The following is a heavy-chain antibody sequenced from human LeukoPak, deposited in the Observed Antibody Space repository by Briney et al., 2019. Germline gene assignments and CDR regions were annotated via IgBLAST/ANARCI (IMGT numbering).Heavy chain of an antibody. J-gene: IGHJ4*02. CDR1: GGSISNTGYY. V-gene: IGHV4-31*03. Sequence: SQTLSLTCTVSGGSISNTGYYWRWLRQRPGTGLEWLGYIYYSGSTYYNPSLKSRVTISVDTSKNQFSLRLTSVTAADTAVYYCARDSDGSGSRPYDYWGQGTLVTVSS. CDR2: IYYSGST. D-gene: IGHD3-10*01. CDR3: ARDSDGSGSRPYDY.